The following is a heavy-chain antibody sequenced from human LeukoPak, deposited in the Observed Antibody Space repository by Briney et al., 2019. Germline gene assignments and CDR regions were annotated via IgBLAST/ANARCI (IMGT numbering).Heavy chain of an antibody. J-gene: IGHJ5*02. CDR2: ISGFNAYT. D-gene: IGHD3-10*01. CDR3: ARDHWSHYYGSGGENCFDP. V-gene: IGHV1-18*01. CDR1: GYSFTMYG. Sequence: GASVKVSCKASGYSFTMYGISWVRQAPGQGLEWMGWISGFNAYTNYAQKLQGRVTMTTDTSTSAAYMEVRGLRSDDTAVYYCARDHWSHYYGSGGENCFDPWGQGTLVTVSS.